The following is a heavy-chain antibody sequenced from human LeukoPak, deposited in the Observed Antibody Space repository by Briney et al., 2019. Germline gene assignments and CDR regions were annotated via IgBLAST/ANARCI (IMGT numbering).Heavy chain of an antibody. CDR3: AREGPQQLCDY. J-gene: IGHJ4*02. V-gene: IGHV3-23*01. CDR1: GFTFSNYA. D-gene: IGHD5-18*01. Sequence: GGSLRLSCAASGFTFSNYAMSWVRQAPGKGLEWVSGISGSGGSTYYADSVKGRFTISRDNAKNSLYLQMNSLRAEDTAVYYCAREGPQQLCDYWGQGTLVTVSS. CDR2: ISGSGGST.